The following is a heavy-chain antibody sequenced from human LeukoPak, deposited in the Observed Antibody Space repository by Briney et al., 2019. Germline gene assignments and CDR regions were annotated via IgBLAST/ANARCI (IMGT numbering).Heavy chain of an antibody. Sequence: PSETLSLTCTVSGYSISSGYYWGWIRPPPGKGPEWIGRIHHIGSTYCNPSLKSRVTISIDTSKNQFSLTLSSVTAADTAVYYCARENSYYDSSGYYFGSGYFDYWGQGTLVTVSS. CDR2: IHHIGST. D-gene: IGHD3-22*01. CDR3: ARENSYYDSSGYYFGSGYFDY. CDR1: GYSISSGYY. J-gene: IGHJ4*02. V-gene: IGHV4-38-2*02.